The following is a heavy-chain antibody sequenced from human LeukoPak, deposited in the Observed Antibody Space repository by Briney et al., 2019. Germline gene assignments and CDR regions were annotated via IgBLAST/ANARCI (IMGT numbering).Heavy chain of an antibody. CDR3: ARDRIEATGGWDY. V-gene: IGHV3-21*01. J-gene: IGHJ4*02. CDR1: GFTFSSYS. Sequence: GGSLRLSCAASGFTFSSYSMNWVRQAPGKGLEWVSSISSSSSYIYHADSVKGRFTISRDNAKNSLYLQMNSLRAEDTAVYYCARDRIEATGGWDYWGQGTLVTVSS. D-gene: IGHD1-26*01. CDR2: ISSSSSYI.